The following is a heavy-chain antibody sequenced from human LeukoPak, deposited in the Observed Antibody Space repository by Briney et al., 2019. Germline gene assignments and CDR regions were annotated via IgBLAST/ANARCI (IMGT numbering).Heavy chain of an antibody. CDR1: GASISDNY. D-gene: IGHD2/OR15-2a*01. CDR2: IYYTGNT. Sequence: SETLSLTCTVSGASISDNYWSWIRQPPGKGLEWIGYIYYTGNTNYNPSLKSRAAISVDTSKNQLSLKLSSVTAADTAVYYCARGNSNDHLAWFGPWGQGTLVSVSS. CDR3: ARGNSNDHLAWFGP. V-gene: IGHV4-59*01. J-gene: IGHJ5*02.